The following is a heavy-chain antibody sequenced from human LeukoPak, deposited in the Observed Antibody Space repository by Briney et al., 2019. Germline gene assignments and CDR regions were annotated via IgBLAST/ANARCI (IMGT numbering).Heavy chain of an antibody. V-gene: IGHV3-64D*09. CDR2: ISSNGGST. CDR3: VRVYATSSGFYYDY. CDR1: GFTFSSYP. J-gene: IGHJ4*02. D-gene: IGHD3-22*01. Sequence: PGGSLRLSCSASGFTFSSYPMHWVRQAPGKGLEYVSAISSNGGSTYYPDSVKGRFTISRDNSKNTLYLQMSSLRADDTAVYYCVRVYATSSGFYYDYWGQGTLVTVSS.